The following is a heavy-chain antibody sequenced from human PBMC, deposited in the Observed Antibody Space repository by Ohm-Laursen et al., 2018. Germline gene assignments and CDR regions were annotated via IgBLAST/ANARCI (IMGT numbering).Heavy chain of an antibody. Sequence: GASVKVSCKASGYTFTSYDINWVRQATGQGLEWMGIINPSGGSTSYAQKFQGRVTMTRDTSTSTVYMELSSLRSEDTAVYYCARELVAAAGNFDYWGQGTLVTVSS. D-gene: IGHD6-13*01. CDR3: ARELVAAAGNFDY. CDR2: INPSGGST. J-gene: IGHJ4*02. V-gene: IGHV1-46*01. CDR1: GYTFTSYD.